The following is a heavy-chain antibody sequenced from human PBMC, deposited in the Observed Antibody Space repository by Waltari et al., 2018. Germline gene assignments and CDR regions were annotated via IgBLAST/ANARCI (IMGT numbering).Heavy chain of an antibody. D-gene: IGHD2-15*01. J-gene: IGHJ3*01. V-gene: IGHV3-74*03. CDR2: INNDGSST. CDR3: ARAGLLGAFDV. CDR1: GSTFSRSW. Sequence: EVQLVESGGGLVQPGGSLRLSCAASGSTFSRSWLHWVRQFPGKGLMWVSRINNDGSSTVYADSVKGRFTISRDDAKNTVSLQMNNLSAEDTALYYCARAGLLGAFDVWGQGTMVTVSS.